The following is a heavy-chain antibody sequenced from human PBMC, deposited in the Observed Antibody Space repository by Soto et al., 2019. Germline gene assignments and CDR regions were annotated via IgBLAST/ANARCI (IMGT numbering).Heavy chain of an antibody. CDR1: GFTFSNAW. D-gene: IGHD5-12*01. CDR2: IKSKTDGGTT. CDR3: ATDTGYDLTY. J-gene: IGHJ4*02. V-gene: IGHV3-15*01. Sequence: ESGGGLVQPGGSLRLSCAASGFTFSNAWMNWVHQVPGKGLEWLGRIKSKTDGGTTDYAAPVKGRITISRDDSINTVYLQINSLKTEDTGVYYCATDTGYDLTYWGRGTLVTVSS.